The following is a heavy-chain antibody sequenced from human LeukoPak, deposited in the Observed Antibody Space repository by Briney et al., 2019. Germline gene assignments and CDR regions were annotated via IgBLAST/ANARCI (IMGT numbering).Heavy chain of an antibody. Sequence: VASVKVSCKASGGTFSSYAISWVRQAPGQGLEWMGGIIPIFGTANYAQKFQGRVTITTDESTGTAYMELSSLRSEDTAVYYCARTYSSGNYFDYWGQGTLVTVSS. D-gene: IGHD6-19*01. J-gene: IGHJ4*02. CDR3: ARTYSSGNYFDY. CDR2: IIPIFGTA. CDR1: GGTFSSYA. V-gene: IGHV1-69*05.